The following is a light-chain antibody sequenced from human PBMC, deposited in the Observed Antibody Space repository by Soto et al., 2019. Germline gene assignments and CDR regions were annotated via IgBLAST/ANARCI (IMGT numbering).Light chain of an antibody. J-gene: IGLJ2*01. CDR2: DVS. Sequence: QSALSQPASVSGSPGQSITISCTGSASDVGSYNLVSWYQQHPGKAPKLMIYDVSKRPSGVPDRFSGSKSGNTASLTISGLQAEDEADYYCCSYAGSYTHVVFGGGTKLTVL. CDR1: ASDVGSYNL. V-gene: IGLV2-11*01. CDR3: CSYAGSYTHVV.